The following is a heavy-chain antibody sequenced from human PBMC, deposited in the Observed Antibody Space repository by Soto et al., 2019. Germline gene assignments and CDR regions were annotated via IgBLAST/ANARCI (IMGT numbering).Heavy chain of an antibody. J-gene: IGHJ4*02. CDR1: GDSVASNSVA. CDR3: AIVAYYYDYSSYLRGFDS. V-gene: IGHV6-1*01. D-gene: IGHD3-22*01. Sequence: PSQTLSLTCVNSGDSVASNSVAWNWIRQSPSRGLEWLGTTYYRSKWFSDYAVPLRSRITISPDTSQNQFSLQLNSVTPEDTAVYYFAIVAYYYDYSSYLRGFDSWGQGTLVTVSS. CDR2: TYYRSKWFS.